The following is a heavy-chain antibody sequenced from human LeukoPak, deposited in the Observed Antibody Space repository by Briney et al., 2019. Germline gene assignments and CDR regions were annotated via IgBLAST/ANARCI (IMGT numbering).Heavy chain of an antibody. D-gene: IGHD3-9*01. V-gene: IGHV3-48*03. CDR1: GFTFSSYE. CDR2: ISSSGSTI. J-gene: IGHJ5*02. CDR3: ARDALQLTGNYVTRWWFDP. Sequence: GGSLRLSCAASGFTFSSYEMNWVRQAPGKGLEWVSYISSSGSTIYYADSVKGRFTISRDNAKNSLYLQMNSLSAEDTAFYYCARDALQLTGNYVTRWWFDPWGQGTLVTVSS.